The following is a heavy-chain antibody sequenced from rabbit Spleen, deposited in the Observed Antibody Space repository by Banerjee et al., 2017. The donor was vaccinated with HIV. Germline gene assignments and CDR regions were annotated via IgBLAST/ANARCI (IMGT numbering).Heavy chain of an antibody. CDR1: GFSFSSSYY. D-gene: IGHD1-1*01. J-gene: IGHJ6*01. CDR2: IYADGVGSG. V-gene: IGHV1S40*01. Sequence: QSLEESVGDLVKPGASLTLTCTASGFSFSSSYYMCWVRQAPGKGLEWIACIYADGVGSGASASWARGQFTCSNSSSTAVTLQMPRLTAADTAAYFCAWDVGSGISSYGKGLWGPGTLVTVS. CDR3: AWDVGSGISSYGKGL.